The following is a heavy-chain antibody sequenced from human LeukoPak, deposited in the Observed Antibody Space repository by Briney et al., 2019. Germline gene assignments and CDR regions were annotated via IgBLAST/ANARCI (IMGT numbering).Heavy chain of an antibody. CDR1: GYSISSGYY. V-gene: IGHV4-38-2*02. CDR3: ARGGGDCTNGVCYTYNWFDP. CDR2: IYHSGST. Sequence: SETLSLTCTVSGYSISSGYYWGWIRQPPGKGLEWIGSIYHSGSTYYNPSLKSRVTISVDTSKNQFSLKLSSVTAADTAVYYCARGGGDCTNGVCYTYNWFDPWGQGTLVTVSS. D-gene: IGHD2-8*01. J-gene: IGHJ5*02.